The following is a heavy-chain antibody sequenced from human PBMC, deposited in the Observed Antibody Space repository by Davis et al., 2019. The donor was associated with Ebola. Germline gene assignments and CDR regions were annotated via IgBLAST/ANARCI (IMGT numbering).Heavy chain of an antibody. J-gene: IGHJ3*01. CDR3: AKDTSNVWFDV. V-gene: IGHV3-23*01. CDR1: GFTSSGFTFSDYD. Sequence: GESLKISCAASGFTSSGFTFSDYDMNWVRRAPGKGLEWVSTLGLSADTYYADSVKGRFTISRDNSKNTLHLQMNSLRVEDTAIYYCAKDTSNVWFDVWGQGTMVTVSS. D-gene: IGHD1-26*01. CDR2: LGLSADT.